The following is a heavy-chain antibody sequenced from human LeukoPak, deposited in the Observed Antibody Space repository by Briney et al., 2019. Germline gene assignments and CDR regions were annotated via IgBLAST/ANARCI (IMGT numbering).Heavy chain of an antibody. D-gene: IGHD2-2*01. CDR1: GFTFSSYS. V-gene: IGHV3-21*01. J-gene: IGHJ5*02. Sequence: GGSLRLSCAASGFTFSSYSMNWVRQAPGKGLEWVSSISSSSSYIYYADSVKGRFTTSRDNAKNSLYLQMNSLRAEDTAVYYCAREYCSSTSCDSNWFDPWGQGTLVTVSS. CDR3: AREYCSSTSCDSNWFDP. CDR2: ISSSSSYI.